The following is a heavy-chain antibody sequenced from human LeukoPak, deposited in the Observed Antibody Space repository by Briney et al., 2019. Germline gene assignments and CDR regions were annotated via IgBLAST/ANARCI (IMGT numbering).Heavy chain of an antibody. CDR1: GDSVSSGRAA. CDR2: TYYRSQWYN. CDR3: ARDWDGYYFDY. J-gene: IGHJ4*02. Sequence: SQTLSLTCAISGDSVSSGRAAWNWIRQSTSRGLEWLGRTYYRSQWYNDYAVSVESRVTINPDTSKNQFLLQLSSVTPEDTAVYYCARDWDGYYFDYWGQGTLVTVSS. D-gene: IGHD1-26*01. V-gene: IGHV6-1*01.